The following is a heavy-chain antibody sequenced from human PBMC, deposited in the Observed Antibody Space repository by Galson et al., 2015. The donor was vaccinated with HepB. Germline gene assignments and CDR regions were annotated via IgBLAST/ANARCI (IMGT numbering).Heavy chain of an antibody. CDR3: TTPIGTTVTSVAFDI. J-gene: IGHJ3*02. CDR1: GFTFSNAW. Sequence: SLRLSCAASGFTFSNAWMNWVRQAPGKGLEWVGRIKSETDGGTTDYAAPVKGRFTISRDDSKNTLYLQMNSLKTEDTAVYYCTTPIGTTVTSVAFDIWGQGTMVTVSS. V-gene: IGHV3-15*07. CDR2: IKSETDGGTT. D-gene: IGHD4-17*01.